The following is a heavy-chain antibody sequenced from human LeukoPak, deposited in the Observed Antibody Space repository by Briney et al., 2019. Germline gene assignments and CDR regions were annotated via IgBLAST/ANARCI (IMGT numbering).Heavy chain of an antibody. V-gene: IGHV1-69*13. CDR3: ARDLSGVWSGYYAPLDNWFDP. CDR1: GGTFSSYA. J-gene: IGHJ5*02. Sequence: SVKVSCKASGGTFSSYAISWVRQAPGQGLEWMGGIIPIFGTANYAQKCQGRDTITADESTSTAYMELSSRRSEDTAVYYCARDLSGVWSGYYAPLDNWFDPWGQGTLVTVSS. CDR2: IIPIFGTA. D-gene: IGHD3-3*01.